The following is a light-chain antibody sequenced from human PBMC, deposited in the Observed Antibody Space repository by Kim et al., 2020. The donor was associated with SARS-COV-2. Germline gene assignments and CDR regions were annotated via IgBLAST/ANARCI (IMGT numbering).Light chain of an antibody. CDR3: NSRDSNDNVV. CDR1: SLRSYY. V-gene: IGLV3-19*01. Sequence: VAFEQTVRITCQGDSLRSYYATWYQQKPGQAPMLVIYGKNNRPSGIPDRFSGSSSGNTASLTITGTQAGDEADYYCNSRDSNDNVVFGGGTQLTVL. CDR2: GKN. J-gene: IGLJ2*01.